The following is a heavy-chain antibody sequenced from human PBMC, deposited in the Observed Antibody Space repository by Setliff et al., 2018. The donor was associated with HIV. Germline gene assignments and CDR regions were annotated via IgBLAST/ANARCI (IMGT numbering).Heavy chain of an antibody. D-gene: IGHD1-26*01. V-gene: IGHV1-8*01. CDR3: AGGVGAAGDY. CDR1: GYTFTSKH. J-gene: IGHJ4*02. CDR2: MDPSSAAT. Sequence: GASVKVSCKASGYTFTSKHINWVRQATGQGLEWLGWMDPSSAATGYAQKFQGRVTLTRDTSINTAYMELSSLTSDDTAVYYCAGGVGAAGDYWGQGTQVTVSS.